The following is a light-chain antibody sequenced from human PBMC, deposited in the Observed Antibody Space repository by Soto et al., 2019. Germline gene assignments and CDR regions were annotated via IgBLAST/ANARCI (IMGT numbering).Light chain of an antibody. CDR2: EVS. V-gene: IGLV2-8*01. Sequence: QSVLTQPPSASGSPGQSVTISCTGTSSDVGGYNYVSWYQQHPGKAPKLMIYEVSKRPSGVPDRFSGSKSGNTASLTVSGLQAEDEDDYYCCSYAGSNNLVFGGGTKVTVL. CDR3: CSYAGSNNLV. J-gene: IGLJ2*01. CDR1: SSDVGGYNY.